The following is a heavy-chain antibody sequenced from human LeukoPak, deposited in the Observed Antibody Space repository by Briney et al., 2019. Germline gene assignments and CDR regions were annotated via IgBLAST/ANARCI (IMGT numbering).Heavy chain of an antibody. D-gene: IGHD3-10*01. CDR1: GVTLSPYG. Sequence: GRSQRLSCAASGVTLSPYGMLGVRRARAKGLEWVAVISYEGGTQHYADSVKGRFIISRDNPRNTLYLQMNILRTEDTAVYYCAKEGTPQVSTWYDLWGQGTQVIVSS. V-gene: IGHV3-30*18. J-gene: IGHJ5*02. CDR2: ISYEGGTQ. CDR3: AKEGTPQVSTWYDL.